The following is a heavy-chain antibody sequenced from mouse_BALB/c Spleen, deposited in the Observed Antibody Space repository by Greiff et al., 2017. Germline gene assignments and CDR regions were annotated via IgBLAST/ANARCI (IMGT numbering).Heavy chain of an antibody. CDR2: ISSGGST. D-gene: IGHD1-1*01. CDR3: ARANYYGSSYWYFDV. J-gene: IGHJ1*01. CDR1: GFTFSSYA. V-gene: IGHV5-6-5*01. Sequence: EVQGVESGGGLVKPGGSLKLSCAASGFTFSSYAMSWVRQTPEKRLEWVASISSGGSTYYPDSVKGRFTISRDNARNILYLQMSSLRSEDTAMYYCARANYYGSSYWYFDVWGAGTTVTVSS.